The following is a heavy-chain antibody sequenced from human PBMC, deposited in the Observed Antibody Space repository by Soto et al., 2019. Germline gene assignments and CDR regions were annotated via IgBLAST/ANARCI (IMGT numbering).Heavy chain of an antibody. D-gene: IGHD1-1*01. J-gene: IGHJ6*03. CDR1: GFTFDDYA. CDR2: ISWNSGSI. CDR3: AKGTTGTYSYYYYYMDV. V-gene: IGHV3-9*01. Sequence: EVQLVESGGGLVQPGRSLRLSCAASGFTFDDYAMHWVRQAPGKGLEWVSGISWNSGSIAYADSVKGRFTISRDNAKNSLYLQMNSLRAEDTALHYCAKGTTGTYSYYYYYMDVWGKGTTVTVSS.